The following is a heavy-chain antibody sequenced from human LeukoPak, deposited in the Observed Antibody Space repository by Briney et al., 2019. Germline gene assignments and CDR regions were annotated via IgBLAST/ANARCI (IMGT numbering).Heavy chain of an antibody. V-gene: IGHV1-69*02. J-gene: IGHJ6*02. Sequence: GASMKVSGKASGGTFSSYTISWVRQAPGQGHQWIGRIIPILNITDYAQNFQGRVTLTADKSTSTAYMELSTLRSEDTAVYYCAKGGVVVVATSVYYYYYGMDVWGQGTTVTVSS. CDR3: AKGGVVVVATSVYYYYYGMDV. D-gene: IGHD2-2*01. CDR2: IIPILNIT. CDR1: GGTFSSYT.